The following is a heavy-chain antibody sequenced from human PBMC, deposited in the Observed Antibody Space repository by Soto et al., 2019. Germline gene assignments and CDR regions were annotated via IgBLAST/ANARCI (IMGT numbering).Heavy chain of an antibody. J-gene: IGHJ3*02. CDR3: ARVGATPASAFDI. Sequence: GGSLRLSCAASGFTFSSYSMNWVRQAPGKGLEWVSSISSSSSYIYYADSVKGRFTISRDNAKNSLYLQMNSLRAEDTSVYYCARVGATPASAFDIWGQGTMVTVSS. D-gene: IGHD1-26*01. V-gene: IGHV3-21*01. CDR1: GFTFSSYS. CDR2: ISSSSSYI.